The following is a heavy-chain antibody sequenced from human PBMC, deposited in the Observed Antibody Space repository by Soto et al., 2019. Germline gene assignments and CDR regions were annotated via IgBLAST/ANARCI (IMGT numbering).Heavy chain of an antibody. D-gene: IGHD5-12*01. J-gene: IGHJ4*02. CDR1: GGSISSSSYY. CDR3: ARLVASGYEVNYDY. Sequence: SETLSLTCTVSGGSISSSSYYWGWIRQPPGKGLEWIGSIYYSGSTYYNPSLKSRVTISVDTSKNQFSLKLSSVTAADTAVYYCARLVASGYEVNYDYWGQGTLVTVSS. V-gene: IGHV4-39*01. CDR2: IYYSGST.